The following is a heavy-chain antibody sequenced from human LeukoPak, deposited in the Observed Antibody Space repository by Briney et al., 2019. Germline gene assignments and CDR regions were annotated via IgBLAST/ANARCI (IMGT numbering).Heavy chain of an antibody. D-gene: IGHD3-3*01. CDR1: GGSISXXX. CDR3: ARGYFWSGYLDY. V-gene: IGHV4-4*07. CDR2: IYTSGST. J-gene: IGHJ4*02. Sequence: SGGSISXXXXXXXXXXAGXXXXWIGRIYTSGSTNYNPSLKSRVTMSVDTSKNQFSLKLSSVTAADTAVYYCARGYFWSGYLDYWGQGTLVTVSS.